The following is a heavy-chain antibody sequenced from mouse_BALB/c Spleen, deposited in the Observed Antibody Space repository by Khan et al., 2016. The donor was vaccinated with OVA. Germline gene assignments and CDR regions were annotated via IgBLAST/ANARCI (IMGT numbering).Heavy chain of an antibody. Sequence: QVQLQQSGAELARPGASVKLSCKASGYTFTDYYINWVKQRTGQGLEWIGEISPGSGDTYYNERFKGKATLTADKSSSTAYMQLSSLTSEVSSVYFCARRNYFGYTFAYWGQGTLVTVSA. CDR2: ISPGSGDT. CDR1: GYTFTDYY. J-gene: IGHJ3*01. V-gene: IGHV1-77*01. D-gene: IGHD1-2*01. CDR3: ARRNYFGYTFAY.